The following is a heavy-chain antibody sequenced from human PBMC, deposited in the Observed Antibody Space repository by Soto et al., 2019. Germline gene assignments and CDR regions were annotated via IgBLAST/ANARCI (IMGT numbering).Heavy chain of an antibody. CDR2: TYYKSGWNN. CDR3: AGVTWFRGLDV. V-gene: IGHV6-1*01. D-gene: IGHD3-10*01. J-gene: IGHJ6*02. Sequence: QTLSLPCAISEDSVSSNGSACNFIRQSPSRGLEWLGRTYYKSGWNNDYALSVKSRMTINPDTSKNQVSLHLDSVTPEDTAVYYCAGVTWFRGLDVWGQGTPVTVSS. CDR1: EDSVSSNGSA.